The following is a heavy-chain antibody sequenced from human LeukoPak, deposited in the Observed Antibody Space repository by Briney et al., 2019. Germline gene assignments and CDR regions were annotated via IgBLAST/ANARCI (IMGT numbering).Heavy chain of an antibody. CDR3: ARRRDGYNYDVGYFDY. Sequence: GASVKVSCKASGYTFTSYDISSVRQAPGQGLEWMGGIIPIFGTANYAQKFQGRVTITTDESTSTAYMELSSLRSEDTAVYYCARRRDGYNYDVGYFDYWGQGTLVTVSS. CDR2: IIPIFGTA. D-gene: IGHD5-24*01. CDR1: GYTFTSYD. J-gene: IGHJ4*02. V-gene: IGHV1-69*05.